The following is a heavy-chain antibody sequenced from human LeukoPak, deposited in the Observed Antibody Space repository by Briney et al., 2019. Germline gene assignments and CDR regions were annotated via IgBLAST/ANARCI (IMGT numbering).Heavy chain of an antibody. J-gene: IGHJ4*02. CDR3: ARGEYSSSWYPFDY. CDR2: MKSNSGDT. CDR1: VYTFTGYD. D-gene: IGHD6-13*01. Sequence: ASVKVSCTTSVYTFTGYDINWVRQAPGQGLEWMGWMKSNSGDTHFAQKFQGRVTMTRDTSISTAFMELSSLRSEDTAVYYCARGEYSSSWYPFDYWGQGSPVTVSS. V-gene: IGHV1-8*01.